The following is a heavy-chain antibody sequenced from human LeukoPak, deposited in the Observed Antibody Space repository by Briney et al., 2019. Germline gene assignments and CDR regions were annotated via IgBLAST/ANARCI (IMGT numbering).Heavy chain of an antibody. J-gene: IGHJ4*02. V-gene: IGHV3-23*01. Sequence: GSLRLSCVASGFSFSSYAMSWVRQAPGKGPEWVSGISGSGGFTYYADSVKGRFTISRDSSKNTLYLQMNSLRAEDTAVYHCAKGRSDGGSCLNYWGQGTLVTVSS. CDR3: AKGRSDGGSCLNY. CDR2: ISGSGGFT. D-gene: IGHD2-15*01. CDR1: GFSFSSYA.